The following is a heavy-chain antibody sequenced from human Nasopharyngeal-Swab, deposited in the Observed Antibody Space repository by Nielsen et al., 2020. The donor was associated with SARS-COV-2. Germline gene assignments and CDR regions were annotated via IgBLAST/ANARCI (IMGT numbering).Heavy chain of an antibody. CDR1: GGTFSSEA. J-gene: IGHJ4*02. Sequence: SVKVSCKASGGTFSSEAISWVRQAPGQGLEWMGGIIPIFGTANYAQKFQGRVTITADESTSTAYMELSSLRSEDTAVYYCARDAKAAADYFDYWGQGTLVTVSS. D-gene: IGHD6-13*01. CDR2: IIPIFGTA. V-gene: IGHV1-69*13. CDR3: ARDAKAAADYFDY.